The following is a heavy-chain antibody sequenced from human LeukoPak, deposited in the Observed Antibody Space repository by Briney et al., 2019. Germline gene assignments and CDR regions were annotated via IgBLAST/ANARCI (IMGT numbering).Heavy chain of an antibody. CDR3: ARHFGDFHWFGP. CDR1: GISITSFY. Sequence: SETLSLTCSVSGISITSFYWSWVRQPPGKRLEWIGYADYSGSTNYNPPLKSRVTISVDTFKSQFSLKLSSVTAADTAVYYCARHFGDFHWFGPWGQGTLVTVSS. J-gene: IGHJ5*02. V-gene: IGHV4-59*08. CDR2: ADYSGST. D-gene: IGHD4-17*01.